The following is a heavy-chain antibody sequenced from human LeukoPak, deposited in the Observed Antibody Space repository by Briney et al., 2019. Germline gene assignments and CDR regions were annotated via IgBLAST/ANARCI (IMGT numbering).Heavy chain of an antibody. CDR3: SRENGAFSPFGY. Sequence: SGTLSLTCGVSGGSITNTNWWSWVRQPPRQGLEWIGEISLTGLTHYNPSLDSRVTVSLDKSKNHLALNLTSGTAADTAVYFCSRENGAFSPFGYWGQGILVTVLS. CDR2: ISLTGLT. D-gene: IGHD3-16*01. CDR1: GGSITNTNW. V-gene: IGHV4-4*02. J-gene: IGHJ4*02.